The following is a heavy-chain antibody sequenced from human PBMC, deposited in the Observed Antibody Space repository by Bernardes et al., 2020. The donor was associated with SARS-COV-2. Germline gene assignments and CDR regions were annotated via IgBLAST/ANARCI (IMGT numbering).Heavy chain of an antibody. CDR3: ARAIGGYLGTGSYYFDY. CDR2: IYYSGST. J-gene: IGHJ4*02. Sequence: SETLSLTCTVSGGSISSVGYYWSWIRQHPGKGLEWIGYIYYSGSTYYNPSLKSLVTISVDTSKNQFSLKLSSVTAADTAVYYCARAIGGYLGTGSYYFDYWGQGTLVTVSS. CDR1: GGSISSVGYY. D-gene: IGHD3-16*01. V-gene: IGHV4-31*01.